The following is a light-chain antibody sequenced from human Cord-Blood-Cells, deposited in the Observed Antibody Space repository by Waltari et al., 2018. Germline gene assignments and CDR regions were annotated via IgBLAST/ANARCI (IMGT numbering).Light chain of an antibody. CDR1: SGITVATYR. V-gene: IGLV5-45*02. CDR2: YNSDSDK. Sequence: AVLTQPSSLSASPAASASLPPTLPSGITVATYRHYSSLHNPGSPPQYLLRYNSDSDKQQGSGVPSRFSGSKDASANAGILLISGLQSEDEADYYCMIWHSSAVGFGGGTKLTVL. J-gene: IGLJ2*01. CDR3: MIWHSSAVG.